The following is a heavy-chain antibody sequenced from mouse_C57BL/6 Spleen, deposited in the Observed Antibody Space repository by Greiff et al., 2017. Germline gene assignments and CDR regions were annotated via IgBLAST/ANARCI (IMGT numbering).Heavy chain of an antibody. CDR3: VRDGAGTYYYAMDY. D-gene: IGHD4-1*01. CDR2: IRSKSSNYAT. J-gene: IGHJ4*01. V-gene: IGHV10-3*01. CDR1: GFTFNTYA. Sequence: EVKVVESGGGLVQPKGSLKLSCAASGFTFNTYAMHWVRQAPGKGLEWVARIRSKSSNYATYYADSVKDRFTISRDDSQSMLYLQMNNLKTEDTAMYYCVRDGAGTYYYAMDYWGQGTSVTVSS.